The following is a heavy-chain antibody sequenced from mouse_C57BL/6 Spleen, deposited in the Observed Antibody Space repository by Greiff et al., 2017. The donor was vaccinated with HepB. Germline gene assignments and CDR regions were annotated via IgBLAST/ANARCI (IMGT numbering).Heavy chain of an antibody. D-gene: IGHD1-1*01. V-gene: IGHV1-76*01. CDR3: ASVYYYGSRYFDV. J-gene: IGHJ1*03. CDR2: IYPGSGNT. Sequence: VQLQESGAELVRPGASVKLSCKASGYTFTDYYINWVKQRPVQGLEWIARIYPGSGNTYYNEKFKGKATLTAEKSSSTAYMQLSSLTSEDSAVYFCASVYYYGSRYFDVWGKGTTVTVSS. CDR1: GYTFTDYY.